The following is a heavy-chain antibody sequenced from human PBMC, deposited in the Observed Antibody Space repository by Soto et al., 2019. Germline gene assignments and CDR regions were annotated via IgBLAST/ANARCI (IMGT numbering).Heavy chain of an antibody. CDR2: IWFDGSNK. V-gene: IGHV3-33*01. Sequence: QVQLVESGGGVVTPGRSLRLSCAASGFTFSSYGMHWFRQAPGKGLEWVAVIWFDGSNKFYADSVKGRFTISIDNSKNTVSLQMNSLRDEYSAAYYCATTGPYWGQGTLVTVSS. CDR3: ATTGPY. CDR1: GFTFSSYG. J-gene: IGHJ4*02.